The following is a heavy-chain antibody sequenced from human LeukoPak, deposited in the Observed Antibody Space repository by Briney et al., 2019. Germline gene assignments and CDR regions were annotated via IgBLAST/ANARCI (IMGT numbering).Heavy chain of an antibody. CDR3: ASFDGRITMVRGVIP. D-gene: IGHD3-10*01. CDR2: MNPNSGST. V-gene: IGHV1-2*02. J-gene: IGHJ5*02. Sequence: ASVKVSCKASGYTFTRYDINWVRQATGQGLEWMGWMNPNSGSTNYAQKFQGRVTMTRDTSISTAYMELSRLRSDDTAVYYCASFDGRITMVRGVIPWGQGTLVTVSS. CDR1: GYTFTRYD.